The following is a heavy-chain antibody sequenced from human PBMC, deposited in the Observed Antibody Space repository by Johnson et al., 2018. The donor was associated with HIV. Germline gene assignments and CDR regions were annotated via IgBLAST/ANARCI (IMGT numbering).Heavy chain of an antibody. J-gene: IGHJ3*02. CDR1: GFTFYNYA. Sequence: VQLVESGGGVVQPGRSLRLSCAASGFTFYNYAMSWVRQTPGKGLAWVSGINWHGGSTGYADSVKGRFTISRDNTKNSVYLQMNSLRVEDTAFYYCARDGWEQRGETVGDGFDIWGQGTMVTVSS. D-gene: IGHD1-26*01. CDR3: ARDGWEQRGETVGDGFDI. CDR2: INWHGGST. V-gene: IGHV3-20*04.